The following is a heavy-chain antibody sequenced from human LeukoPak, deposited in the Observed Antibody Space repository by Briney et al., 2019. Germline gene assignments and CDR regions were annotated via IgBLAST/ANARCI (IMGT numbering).Heavy chain of an antibody. Sequence: GGSLRLSCAACGFTFDDCGMSWVRQAPGKGLEWVSGINWNGGSTGYADSVKGRFTISRDNAKNSLYLQMNSLRAEDTALYYCARDFNRIQLWVEFVYWGQGTLVTVSS. D-gene: IGHD5-18*01. V-gene: IGHV3-20*04. J-gene: IGHJ4*02. CDR3: ARDFNRIQLWVEFVY. CDR2: INWNGGST. CDR1: GFTFDDCG.